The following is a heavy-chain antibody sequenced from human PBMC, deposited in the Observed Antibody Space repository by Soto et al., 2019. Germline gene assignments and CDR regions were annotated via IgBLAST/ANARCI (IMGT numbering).Heavy chain of an antibody. CDR2: ISSNSDTI. Sequence: EVQLVESGGGLVQPGRSLRLSCVASGFTADDYAMHWVRQAPGKGLEWVSGISSNSDTIDYADSVKGRFTISRDNAKNSRFVHMNSRRDEDTALNYRAKDMKWGGMTTIHYFDTWGQGTLATVSS. CDR3: AKDMKWGGMTTIHYFDT. D-gene: IGHD4-17*01. CDR1: GFTADDYA. V-gene: IGHV3-9*02. J-gene: IGHJ4*02.